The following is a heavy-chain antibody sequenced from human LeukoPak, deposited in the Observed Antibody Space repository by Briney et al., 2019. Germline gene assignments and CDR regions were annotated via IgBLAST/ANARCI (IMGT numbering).Heavy chain of an antibody. CDR3: AREGDYYGSGDQDY. CDR1: GYTFTSYD. Sequence: ASVKVSCKASGYTFTSYDINWVRQAPGQGLEWMGWMNPNSGNTGYAQKFQGRVTMTRNTSISTAYMELSSLRSEDTAVYYCAREGDYYGSGDQDYWGQGTLVTVSS. CDR2: MNPNSGNT. D-gene: IGHD3-10*01. J-gene: IGHJ4*02. V-gene: IGHV1-8*01.